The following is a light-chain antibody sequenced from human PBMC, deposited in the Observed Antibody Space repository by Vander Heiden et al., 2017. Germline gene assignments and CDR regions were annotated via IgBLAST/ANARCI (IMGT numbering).Light chain of an antibody. CDR1: QSVSSN. J-gene: IGKJ4*01. CDR2: GAS. V-gene: IGKV3-15*01. CDR3: QQDNNSHT. Sequence: EIVMTQSPATLSVSPGERATLSCRASQSVSSNLAWYQQKPGQAPRLLIYGASTRANGIPDRLSGSGSGTEFTLTISSLQSEDFAVYYWQQDNNSHTFGGWTRVELK.